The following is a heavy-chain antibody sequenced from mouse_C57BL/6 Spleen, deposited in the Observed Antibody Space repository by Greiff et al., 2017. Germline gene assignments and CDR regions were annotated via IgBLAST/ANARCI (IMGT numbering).Heavy chain of an antibody. CDR2: ISSGGSYT. CDR3: ARTDEGFAY. V-gene: IGHV5-6*01. CDR1: GFTFSSYG. J-gene: IGHJ3*01. Sequence: EVQVVESGGDLVKPGGSLKLSCAASGFTFSSYGMSWVRQTPDKRLEWVATISSGGSYTYYPDSVKGRFTISRDNAKNTLYLQMSSLKSEDTAMYYCARTDEGFAYWGQGTLVTVSA.